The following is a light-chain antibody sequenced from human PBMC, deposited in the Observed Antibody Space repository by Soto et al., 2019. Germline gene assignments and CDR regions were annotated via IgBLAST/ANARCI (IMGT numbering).Light chain of an antibody. CDR2: DAS. CDR3: QQYGTSLLYT. Sequence: IVLTQSPGTLSLSPGERATLSCRASQSVTSGYLAWYQQKPGQAPRLLIYDASNRATGIPDRFIGSGSGTDFTLTISRLEPEDFAVYYCQQYGTSLLYTFGQGTKLEIK. J-gene: IGKJ2*01. V-gene: IGKV3-20*01. CDR1: QSVTSGY.